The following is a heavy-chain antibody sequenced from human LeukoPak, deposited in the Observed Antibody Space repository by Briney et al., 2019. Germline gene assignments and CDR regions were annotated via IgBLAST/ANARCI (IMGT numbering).Heavy chain of an antibody. V-gene: IGHV4-59*08. D-gene: IGHD6-13*01. CDR1: GGSISSYY. J-gene: IGHJ4*02. Sequence: SETLSLTCTVSGGSISSYYWSWIRQPPGKGLEWIGYIYDNGDTNYNPSLKSRVTISVDTSKNQFSLKLSSVIVADTAVFFCARQRASSWYNFDYWGQGTLVTVSS. CDR3: ARQRASSWYNFDY. CDR2: IYDNGDT.